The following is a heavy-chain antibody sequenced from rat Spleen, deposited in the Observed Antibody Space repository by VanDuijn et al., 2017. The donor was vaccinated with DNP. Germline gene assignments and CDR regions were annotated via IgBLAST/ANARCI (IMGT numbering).Heavy chain of an antibody. J-gene: IGHJ3*01. CDR3: ARSPETSYIYFPWAY. CDR1: GFSLTSNS. D-gene: IGHD1-2*01. Sequence: QVQLKESGPGLVQPSQTLSLTCTVAGFSLTSNSVHWVRQPPGKGLEWMGVIWNNGGTRYNSVLKSRLSISKDTSKRQVFLKMNSLQTEDTATYYCARSPETSYIYFPWAYWGQGTLVTVSS. CDR2: IWNNGGT. V-gene: IGHV2-41*01.